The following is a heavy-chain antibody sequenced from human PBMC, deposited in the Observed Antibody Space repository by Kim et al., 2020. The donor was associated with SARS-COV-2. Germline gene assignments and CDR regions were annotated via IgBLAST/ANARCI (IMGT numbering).Heavy chain of an antibody. D-gene: IGHD1-20*01. CDR1: GGSISSYY. CDR2: IYYSGST. J-gene: IGHJ4*02. V-gene: IGHV4-59*13. CDR3: ARHITKITGTLFDY. Sequence: SETLSLTCTVSGGSISSYYWSWIRQPPGKGLEWIGYIYYSGSTNYNPSLKSRVTISVDTSKNQFSLKLSSVTAADTAVYYCARHITKITGTLFDYWGQGTLVTVSS.